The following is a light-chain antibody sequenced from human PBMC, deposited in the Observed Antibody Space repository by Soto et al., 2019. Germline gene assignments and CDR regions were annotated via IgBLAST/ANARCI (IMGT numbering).Light chain of an antibody. CDR1: QTIGSY. V-gene: IGKV1-39*01. CDR3: QQSYSTPWT. Sequence: IQLSQSPSSLSASVGDRVTITCRASQTIGSYLNWYQQIPGQAPNLLIYAASALQSGVPSRFSGSGSGTDFTLTISSLKPEDFATYYCQQSYSTPWTLGQGTKVDI. CDR2: AAS. J-gene: IGKJ1*01.